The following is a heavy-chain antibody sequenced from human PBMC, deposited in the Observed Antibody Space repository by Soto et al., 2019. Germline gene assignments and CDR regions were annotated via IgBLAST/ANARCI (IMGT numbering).Heavy chain of an antibody. CDR2: IYYTGGT. V-gene: IGHV4-39*02. CDR1: GDSISTRSNY. J-gene: IGHJ1*01. D-gene: IGHD6-6*01. CDR3: AREGPPTRAHNPPEYFQH. Sequence: QLQLQESGPGLVKPSETLSLTCTVSGDSISTRSNYWAWIRQPPGKGLEWIGSIYYTGGTYYNPSLKSRVTLFLDASKNQFSLNLNSVTAADTAVYDCAREGPPTRAHNPPEYFQHWGQGTPVTVSS.